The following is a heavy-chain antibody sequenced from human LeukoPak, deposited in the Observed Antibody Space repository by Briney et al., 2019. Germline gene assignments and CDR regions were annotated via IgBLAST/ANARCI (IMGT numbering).Heavy chain of an antibody. CDR1: GVSISSSNSY. Sequence: SETLPLTCTVSGVSISSSNSYWGWIRQPPGKGLEWIGSIYYSGNTYYNASLKSQVSISIDTSKNQFSLRLTSVTAADTAVYYCASQTGSGLFILPGGQGTLVTVSS. J-gene: IGHJ4*02. CDR2: IYYSGNT. CDR3: ASQTGSGLFILP. V-gene: IGHV4-39*01. D-gene: IGHD3/OR15-3a*01.